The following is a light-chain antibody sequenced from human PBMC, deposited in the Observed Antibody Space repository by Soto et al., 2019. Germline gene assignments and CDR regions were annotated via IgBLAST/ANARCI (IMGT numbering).Light chain of an antibody. CDR3: QQYGSSWYT. CDR1: QSVSSSY. CDR2: SAS. V-gene: IGKV3-20*01. Sequence: EIVLTQSPGTLSLSPGERATLSCRASQSVSSSYLAWYQQKPGQAPRLLIYSASSRATGIPDRFSGSGSGTDFTLTISRLEPEDFAVYYCQQYGSSWYTFGQGTKLEIK. J-gene: IGKJ2*01.